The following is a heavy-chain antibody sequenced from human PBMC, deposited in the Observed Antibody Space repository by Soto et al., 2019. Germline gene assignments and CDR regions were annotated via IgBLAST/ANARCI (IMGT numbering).Heavy chain of an antibody. J-gene: IGHJ6*02. Sequence: PSQTLSLTCAISGDSVSSNSAAWNWIRQSPSRGLEWLGRTYYRSKWYNDYAVSVKSRITINPDTSKNKFSLQLNSVIPEDTAVYYCAREPEIGSGWYHGHYYGMDVWGQGTTVTVSS. D-gene: IGHD6-19*01. V-gene: IGHV6-1*01. CDR3: AREPEIGSGWYHGHYYGMDV. CDR1: GDSVSSNSAA. CDR2: TYYRSKWYN.